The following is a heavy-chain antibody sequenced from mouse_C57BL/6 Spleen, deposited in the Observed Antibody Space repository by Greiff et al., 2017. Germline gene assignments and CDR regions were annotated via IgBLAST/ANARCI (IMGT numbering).Heavy chain of an antibody. Sequence: EVKLQESGGGLVKPGGSLKLSCAASGFTFSDYGMHWVRQAPEKGLEWVAYISSGSSTIYYADTVKGRFTISRDNAKNTLFLQMTSLRSEDTAMYYCARGAYDYDGDYAMDYWGQGTSVTVSS. CDR1: GFTFSDYG. D-gene: IGHD2-4*01. J-gene: IGHJ4*01. CDR2: ISSGSSTI. CDR3: ARGAYDYDGDYAMDY. V-gene: IGHV5-17*01.